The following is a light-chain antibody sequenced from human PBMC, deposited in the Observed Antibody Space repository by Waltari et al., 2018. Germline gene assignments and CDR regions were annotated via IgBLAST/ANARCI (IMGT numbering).Light chain of an antibody. J-gene: IGLJ3*02. CDR2: GVS. CDR3: SSFTSTNTWV. Sequence: QSALTQPASVSGSPGQAITISCTGTGSDIGGYNYVPWYQQHPGQAPKLLIYGVSSRSSGVSNRFSGSKSGYAASLTISGLQAEDEAHYYCSSFTSTNTWVFGGGTKLTVL. V-gene: IGLV2-14*03. CDR1: GSDIGGYNY.